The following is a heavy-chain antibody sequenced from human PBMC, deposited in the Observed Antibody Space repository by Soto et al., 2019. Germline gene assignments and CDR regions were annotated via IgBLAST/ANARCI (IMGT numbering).Heavy chain of an antibody. CDR1: GFTFTNYG. J-gene: IGHJ5*02. CDR2: IWYDGSNK. CDR3: VRNSFGKNWFDP. V-gene: IGHV3-33*01. D-gene: IGHD2-21*01. Sequence: PGGSLRLSCAASGFTFTNYGMHWVRQAPGKGLEWVAVIWYDGSNKYYADSVKGRFTISKDNSQNTLYLHMNSLKTEDTAVFYCVRNSFGKNWFDPWGQGTLVTVSS.